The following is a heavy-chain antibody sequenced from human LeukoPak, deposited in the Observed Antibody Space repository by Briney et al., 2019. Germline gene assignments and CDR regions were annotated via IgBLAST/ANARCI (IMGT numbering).Heavy chain of an antibody. V-gene: IGHV4-4*02. CDR3: ARSGLLYTAPGY. CDR2: IYHSGST. Sequence: SSETLSLTCAVSGGSISSSNWWSWVRQPPGKGLEWIGEIYHSGSTNYNPSLKSRVTISVDTSKNQFSLKLSSVTAADTAVYYCARSGLLYTAPGYWGQGTLVTVSS. J-gene: IGHJ4*02. CDR1: GGSISSSNW. D-gene: IGHD3-3*01.